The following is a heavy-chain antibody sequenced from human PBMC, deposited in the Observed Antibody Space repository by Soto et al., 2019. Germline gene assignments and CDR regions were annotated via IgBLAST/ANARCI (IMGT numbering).Heavy chain of an antibody. CDR3: ARDRGGSSWYLYFDY. CDR1: GYTFTSYG. J-gene: IGHJ4*02. Sequence: QVQLVQSGAEVKKPGGSVKVACKASGYTFTSYGISWVRQAPGQGLEWMGWISAYNGNTNYAQKLQGRVTMTTDTSTSTAYMELRSLRSDDTAVYYRARDRGGSSWYLYFDYWGQGTLVTVSS. D-gene: IGHD6-13*01. CDR2: ISAYNGNT. V-gene: IGHV1-18*01.